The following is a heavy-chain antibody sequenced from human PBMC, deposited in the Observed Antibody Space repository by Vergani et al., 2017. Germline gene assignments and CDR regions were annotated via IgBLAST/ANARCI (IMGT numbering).Heavy chain of an antibody. V-gene: IGHV3-74*01. D-gene: IGHD5-12*01. CDR2: INSDGSST. J-gene: IGHJ4*02. Sequence: EVQLVESGGGLVQPGGSLRLSCAASGFTFSCCGMHWVRQAPGKGLVWVSRINSDGSSTTYADSVKRRFTISRDNAKNTLYLQMNSLRVEDTAVYYCARGGYWSFDNWGQGTLVTVSS. CDR3: ARGGYWSFDN. CDR1: GFTFSCCG.